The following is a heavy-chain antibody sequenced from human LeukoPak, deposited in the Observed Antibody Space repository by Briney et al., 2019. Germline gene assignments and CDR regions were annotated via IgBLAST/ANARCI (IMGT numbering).Heavy chain of an antibody. CDR1: GFTFSSYA. CDR2: ISSSSSTI. D-gene: IGHD1-26*01. V-gene: IGHV3-48*01. CDR3: ARDGRYGY. J-gene: IGHJ4*02. Sequence: PGGSLRLSCAASGFTFSSYAMSWVRQAPGKGLEWVSYISSSSSTIYYADSVKGRFTISRDNAKNSLYLQMNSLRAEDTAVYYCARDGRYGYWGQGTLVAVSS.